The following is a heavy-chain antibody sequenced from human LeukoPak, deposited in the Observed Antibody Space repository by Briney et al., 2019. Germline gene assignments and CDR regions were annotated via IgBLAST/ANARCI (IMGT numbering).Heavy chain of an antibody. Sequence: GGSLRLSCAASGFTFSSYSMNWARQAPGKGLERVSYISSSSSTIYYADSVKGRFTISRDNAKNSLYLQMNSLRAEDTAVYYCARDAYDILTGYDYWGQGTLVTVSS. CDR3: ARDAYDILTGYDY. CDR1: GFTFSSYS. V-gene: IGHV3-48*01. CDR2: ISSSSSTI. J-gene: IGHJ4*02. D-gene: IGHD3-9*01.